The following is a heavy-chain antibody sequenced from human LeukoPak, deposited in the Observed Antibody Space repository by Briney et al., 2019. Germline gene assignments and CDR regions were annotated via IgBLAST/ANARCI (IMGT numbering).Heavy chain of an antibody. Sequence: GGSLRLSCAASGFTFSDYYMSWIRQAPGKGLEWVSYISSSGSTIYYADSVKGRFTISRDNSKNSLYLQMNSLRTEDTALYYCAKGVGAYCGGDCSLDYWGQGTLVTVSS. V-gene: IGHV3-11*01. CDR2: ISSSGSTI. CDR3: AKGVGAYCGGDCSLDY. CDR1: GFTFSDYY. J-gene: IGHJ4*02. D-gene: IGHD2-21*01.